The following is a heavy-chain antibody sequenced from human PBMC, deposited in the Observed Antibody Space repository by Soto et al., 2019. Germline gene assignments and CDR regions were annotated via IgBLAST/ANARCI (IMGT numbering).Heavy chain of an antibody. V-gene: IGHV3-23*01. D-gene: IGHD2-2*01. Sequence: GGSLRLSCAASGFTFSNYAMSWVRQAPGKGLEWVSAISGSGGSTYYSDSVKGRFTISRDNSKNTLFLQMNSVRAEDTAVYYCAKGPAARPSEPTPNWFDPWGQGTLVTVSS. CDR1: GFTFSNYA. CDR2: ISGSGGST. J-gene: IGHJ5*02. CDR3: AKGPAARPSEPTPNWFDP.